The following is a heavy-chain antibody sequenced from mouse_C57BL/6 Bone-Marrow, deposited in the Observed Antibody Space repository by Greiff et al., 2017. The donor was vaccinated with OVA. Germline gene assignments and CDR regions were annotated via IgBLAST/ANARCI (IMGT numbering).Heavy chain of an antibody. CDR2: INPSSGYT. CDR1: GYTFTSYT. J-gene: IGHJ3*01. Sequence: QVQLKQSGAELARPGASVKMSCKASGYTFTSYTMHWVKQRPGQGLEWIGYINPSSGYTKYNQKFKDKATLTADKSSSTAYMQLSSLTSEDSAVYYCARGDYDYDVVSPGFAYWGQGTLVTVSA. CDR3: ARGDYDYDVVSPGFAY. D-gene: IGHD2-4*01. V-gene: IGHV1-4*01.